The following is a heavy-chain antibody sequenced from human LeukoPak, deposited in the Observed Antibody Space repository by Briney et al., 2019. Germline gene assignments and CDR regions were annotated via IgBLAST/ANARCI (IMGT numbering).Heavy chain of an antibody. CDR3: ARERIIDYDFWSGYYSDWFDP. V-gene: IGHV3-30-3*01. CDR2: ISYDGSNK. D-gene: IGHD3-3*01. CDR1: GFTFSSYA. J-gene: IGHJ5*02. Sequence: PGGSLRLSCAASGFTFSSYAMHWVRQAPGKGLEWVAVISYDGSNKYYADSVKGRFTISRDNSKNTLYLQMNSLRAEDTAVYYCARERIIDYDFWSGYYSDWFDPWGQGTLVTVSS.